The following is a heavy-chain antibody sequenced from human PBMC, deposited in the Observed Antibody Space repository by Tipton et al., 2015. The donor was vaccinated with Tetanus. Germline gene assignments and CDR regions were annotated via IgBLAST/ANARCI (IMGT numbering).Heavy chain of an antibody. CDR1: GGSINSGGHF. V-gene: IGHV4-31*03. CDR2: IRDNGNS. Sequence: TLSLTCTVSGGSINSGGHFWTWIRQRTGKGLEWIGHIRDNGNSYANPSLSGRATISVDTSKNHFSLNLSSVTAADTAVYYCAFLPKHWLVPSFDPWGQGTLVTVSS. J-gene: IGHJ5*02. D-gene: IGHD6-19*01. CDR3: AFLPKHWLVPSFDP.